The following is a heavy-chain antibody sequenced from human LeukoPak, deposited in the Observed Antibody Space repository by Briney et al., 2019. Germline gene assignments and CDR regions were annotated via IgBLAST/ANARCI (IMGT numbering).Heavy chain of an antibody. J-gene: IGHJ3*02. CDR2: ISGSGGST. V-gene: IGHV3-23*01. Sequence: PGGSLRLSCAPSGFTFSSYAMSWVRQAPGTGLEWVSAISGSGGSTYYAASVKGRFTISRDNSKNTLYLQMNSLRAEDTAVYYCAKLHYYDSSGYPYDAFDIWGQGTMVTVSS. CDR1: GFTFSSYA. CDR3: AKLHYYDSSGYPYDAFDI. D-gene: IGHD3-22*01.